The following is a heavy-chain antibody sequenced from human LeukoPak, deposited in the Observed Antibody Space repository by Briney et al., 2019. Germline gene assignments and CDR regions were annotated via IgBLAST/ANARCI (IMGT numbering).Heavy chain of an antibody. J-gene: IGHJ5*02. CDR3: ARSLGYCSGGSCPSRFDWFDP. CDR2: IIPIFGTA. D-gene: IGHD2-15*01. Sequence: SVKVSCKASGGTFSSYAISWVRQAPGQGLEWMGGIIPIFGTANYAQKFQGRVTITADESTSTAYMELSSLRSEDTAVYYCARSLGYCSGGSCPSRFDWFDPWGQGTLVTVSS. V-gene: IGHV1-69*13. CDR1: GGTFSSYA.